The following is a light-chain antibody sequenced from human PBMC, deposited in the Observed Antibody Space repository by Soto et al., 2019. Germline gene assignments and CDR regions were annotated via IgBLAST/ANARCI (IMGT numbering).Light chain of an antibody. CDR2: EVD. Sequence: QSALTQPASVSGSPGQSITISCTGTYTDVGGYNRVSWYQHHAGKGPKMLIFEVDNRPSGISDRFSGSKSGDTASLTISDLQAEDEADYYCVSYIESSLTHWVFGGGTKVTAL. CDR1: YTDVGGYNR. CDR3: VSYIESSLTHWV. J-gene: IGLJ3*02. V-gene: IGLV2-14*01.